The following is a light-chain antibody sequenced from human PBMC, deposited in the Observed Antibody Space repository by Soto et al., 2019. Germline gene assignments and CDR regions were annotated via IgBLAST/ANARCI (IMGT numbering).Light chain of an antibody. CDR3: QLYGSSWT. CDR2: GSS. V-gene: IGKV3-20*01. CDR1: QSVSSSY. J-gene: IGKJ2*01. Sequence: EIVLTQSPGTLSLSPGERATLSCRSSQSVSSSYFAWYQQKPGQAPSLLIYGSSSGASGIPDRFSGSGSGTDFPLTSSRLEPEDSAVYYCQLYGSSWTFGQGTKLEIK.